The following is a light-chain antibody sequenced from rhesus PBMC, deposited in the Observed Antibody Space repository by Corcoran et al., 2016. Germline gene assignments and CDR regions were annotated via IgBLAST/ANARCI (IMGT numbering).Light chain of an antibody. Sequence: DIQMTQSPSSLSASVGDTVTITCRASQGISSYLNWFQQKPGKAPKLLIYAASSLESGVPSRFSGSGSGTEFTLTLSSLQPDDFAAYYCLQHNSYPCSFGQGTKVEIK. CDR3: LQHNSYPCS. J-gene: IGKJ2*01. V-gene: IGKV1-28*01. CDR1: QGISSY. CDR2: AAS.